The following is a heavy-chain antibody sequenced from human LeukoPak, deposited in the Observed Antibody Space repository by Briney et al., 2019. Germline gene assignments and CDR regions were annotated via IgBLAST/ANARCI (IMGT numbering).Heavy chain of an antibody. CDR2: INPNSGGT. D-gene: IGHD1-26*01. CDR1: GYTFTGYY. CDR3: ARDRLGGGSYAY. V-gene: IGHV1-2*02. J-gene: IGHJ4*02. Sequence: ASVKVSCKASGYTFTGYYMHWVRQAPGQGLGWMGWINPNSGGTNYAQKFQGRVTMTRDTSISTAYMELSRLRSDDTAVYYSARDRLGGGSYAYWGQGTLVTVSS.